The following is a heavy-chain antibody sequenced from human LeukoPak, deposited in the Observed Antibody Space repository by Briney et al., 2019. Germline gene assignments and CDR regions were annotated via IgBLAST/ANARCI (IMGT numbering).Heavy chain of an antibody. CDR2: IYYSGST. J-gene: IGHJ3*02. CDR1: GGSISSGDYY. CDR3: ARDGAGRAFDI. Sequence: TLSLTCTVSGGSISSGDYYWSWIRQPPGKGLEWIGYIYYSGSTYYNPSLKSRVTISVDTSKNQFSLKLSSVTAADTAVYYCARDGAGRAFDIWGQGTMVTVSS. D-gene: IGHD3-10*01. V-gene: IGHV4-30-4*08.